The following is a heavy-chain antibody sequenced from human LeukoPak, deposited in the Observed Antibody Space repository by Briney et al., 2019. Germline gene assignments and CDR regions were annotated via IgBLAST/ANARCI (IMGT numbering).Heavy chain of an antibody. Sequence: GGLRRSCAASGFAFSSYAMQWVRPAPGKGLEWVAVISYDGSNKYYADSVKGRFTISRDNSKNTLYLQMNSLRAEDTAAYYCARAAAGTLLDYWGQGTLVTVSS. CDR2: ISYDGSNK. V-gene: IGHV3-30*04. J-gene: IGHJ4*02. CDR1: GFAFSSYA. D-gene: IGHD6-13*01. CDR3: ARAAAGTLLDY.